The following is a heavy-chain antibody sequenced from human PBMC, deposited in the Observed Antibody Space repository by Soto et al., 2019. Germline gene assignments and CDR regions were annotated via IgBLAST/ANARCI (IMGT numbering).Heavy chain of an antibody. CDR3: ARGIRRDGYNYEYYCYYGMDV. Sequence: QVQLVQSGAEVKKPGSSVKVSCKASGGTFSSYAISWVRQAPGQGLEWMGGIIPIFGTANYAQKFQGRVTITADESPSTAYMELSSLRSEDTAVYYCARGIRRDGYNYEYYCYYGMDVWGQGTTVTVSS. CDR2: IIPIFGTA. D-gene: IGHD5-12*01. J-gene: IGHJ6*02. CDR1: GGTFSSYA. V-gene: IGHV1-69*12.